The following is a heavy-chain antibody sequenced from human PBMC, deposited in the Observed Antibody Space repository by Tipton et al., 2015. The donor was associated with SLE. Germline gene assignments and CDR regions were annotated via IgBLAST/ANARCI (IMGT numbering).Heavy chain of an antibody. J-gene: IGHJ4*02. V-gene: IGHV4-34*01. Sequence: TLSLTCAVYGGSFSGYYWSWIRQPPGKGLEWIGEINHSGSTYYNPSLKSRVTISVDTSKNQFSLKLSSVTAADTAVYYCAREGFWTKHFDYWGQGTLVTVSS. CDR1: GGSFSGYY. CDR2: INHSGST. D-gene: IGHD3/OR15-3a*01. CDR3: AREGFWTKHFDY.